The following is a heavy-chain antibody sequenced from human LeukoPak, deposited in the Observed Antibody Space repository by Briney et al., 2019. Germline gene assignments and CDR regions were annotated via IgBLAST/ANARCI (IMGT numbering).Heavy chain of an antibody. CDR2: ISGSGGGT. CDR3: ARHCITGTLNYYYYMDV. CDR1: GFTFSTYA. D-gene: IGHD1-20*01. J-gene: IGHJ6*03. V-gene: IGHV3-23*01. Sequence: PGGSLRLSCAASGFTFSTYAMSWVRQAAGKGLEWVSLISGSGGGTYYADSVKGRFTISRDNSKNTLYLQMNSLRTEDTAVYYCARHCITGTLNYYYYMDVWGKGTTVTVSS.